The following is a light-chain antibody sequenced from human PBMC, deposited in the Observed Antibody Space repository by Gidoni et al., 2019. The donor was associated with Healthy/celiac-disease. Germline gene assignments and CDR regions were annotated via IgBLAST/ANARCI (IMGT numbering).Light chain of an antibody. CDR3: QRYNNWPPYT. CDR2: GAS. J-gene: IGKJ2*01. CDR1: QSVSSN. Sequence: IVMTHSPATLSVSPADRATLSCRASQSVSSNLAWYQQKPGQAPRLLIYGASTRATGIPARFSGSGSGTEFTLTISSLQSEDFAVYYCQRYNNWPPYTFGQGTKLEIK. V-gene: IGKV3-15*01.